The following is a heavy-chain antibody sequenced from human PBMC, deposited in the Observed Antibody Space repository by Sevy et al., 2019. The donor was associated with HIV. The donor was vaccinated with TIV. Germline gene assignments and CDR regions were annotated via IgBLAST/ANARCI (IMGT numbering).Heavy chain of an antibody. CDR3: ARDLREYSSSSKYYFDY. Sequence: GGPLRLSCAASGFTFSSYSMNWVRQAPGKGLEWVSSISSSNNYIYYADSLKGRFTISRDNAKNSLYLQMNSLRAEDTAVYYCARDLREYSSSSKYYFDYWGQGILVTVSS. CDR1: GFTFSSYS. D-gene: IGHD6-6*01. CDR2: ISSSNNYI. J-gene: IGHJ4*02. V-gene: IGHV3-21*01.